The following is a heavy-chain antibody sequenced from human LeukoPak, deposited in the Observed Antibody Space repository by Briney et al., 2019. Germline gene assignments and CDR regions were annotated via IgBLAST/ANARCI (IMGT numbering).Heavy chain of an antibody. CDR2: ISAYNGNT. CDR3: ASGYGSGSRLDY. V-gene: IGHV1-18*01. D-gene: IGHD1-26*01. CDR1: GYTFTRYG. Sequence: SVKVTCKASGYTFTRYGISWVRQAPGQGLEGMGWISAYNGNTHYAQKLQDRVTMTTDTTTSTADMELRRLRSDDTAVYYCASGYGSGSRLDYWGQGTLVTVSS. J-gene: IGHJ4*02.